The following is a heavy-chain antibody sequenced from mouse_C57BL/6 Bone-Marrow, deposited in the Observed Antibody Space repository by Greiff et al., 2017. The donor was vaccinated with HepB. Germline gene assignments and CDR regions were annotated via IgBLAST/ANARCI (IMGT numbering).Heavy chain of an antibody. V-gene: IGHV2-5*01. Sequence: VKLMESGPGLVQPSQSLSITCTVSGFSLTSYGVHWVRQSPGKGLEWLGVIWRGGSTDYNAAFMSRLSITKDNSKSQVFFKMNSLQADDTAIYYCAKGNSLLRYFDVWGTGTTVTVSS. CDR3: AKGNSLLRYFDV. CDR1: GFSLTSYG. CDR2: IWRGGST. J-gene: IGHJ1*03. D-gene: IGHD1-2*01.